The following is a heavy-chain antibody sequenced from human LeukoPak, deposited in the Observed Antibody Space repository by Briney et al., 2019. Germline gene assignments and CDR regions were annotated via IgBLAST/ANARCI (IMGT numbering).Heavy chain of an antibody. CDR3: ARDRTADRYSCYL. Sequence: GGSLRLSCAASGFTFSSYWVHWVRQAPGKGLVWVSLINSDGSSTSYADSVKGRFTISRDNAKNTLYLQMSSLRGEDTAVYYCARDRTADRYSCYLWAQGTRVRVFS. J-gene: IGHJ4*02. CDR1: GFTFSSYW. CDR2: INSDGSST. V-gene: IGHV3-74*01. D-gene: IGHD5-12*01.